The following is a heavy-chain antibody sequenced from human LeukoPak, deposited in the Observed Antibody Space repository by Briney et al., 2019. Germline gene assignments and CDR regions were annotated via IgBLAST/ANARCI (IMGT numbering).Heavy chain of an antibody. CDR2: ISSSSSYI. V-gene: IGHV3-21*01. CDR1: GFTFSSYS. Sequence: GGSQRLSCAASGFTFSSYSMNWVRQAPGKGLEWVSSISSSSSYIYYADSVKGRFAISRENAKNSLYLQMNSLRAGDTAVYYCARGGQQPYWGQGTLVTVSS. D-gene: IGHD6-13*01. CDR3: ARGGQQPY. J-gene: IGHJ4*02.